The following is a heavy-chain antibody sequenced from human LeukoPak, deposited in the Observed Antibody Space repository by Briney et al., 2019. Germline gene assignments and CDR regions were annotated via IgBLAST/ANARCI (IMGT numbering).Heavy chain of an antibody. CDR3: ARGPDIVVVVAATNFDY. CDR1: GGSFSGYY. V-gene: IGHV4-34*01. CDR2: INHSGST. J-gene: IGHJ4*02. D-gene: IGHD2-15*01. Sequence: KSSETLSLTCAVYGGSFSGYYWSWIRQPPGKGLEWIGEINHSGSTNYNPSLKSRVTISVDTSKNQFSLKLSSVTAADTAVYYCARGPDIVVVVAATNFDYWGQGTLVTVSS.